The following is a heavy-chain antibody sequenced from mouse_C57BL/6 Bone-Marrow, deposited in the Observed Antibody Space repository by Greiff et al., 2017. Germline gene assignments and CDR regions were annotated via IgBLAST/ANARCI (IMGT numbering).Heavy chain of an antibody. Sequence: VKLQESGAELARPGASVKLSCKASGYTFTSYGISWVKQRTGQGLEWIGEIYPRSGNTYYNEKFKGKATLTADKSSSTAYMEHRSLTSEDSAVYFCARRYYGTFECWGQGTTLTVSS. D-gene: IGHD1-1*01. CDR1: GYTFTSYG. CDR3: ARRYYGTFEC. CDR2: IYPRSGNT. V-gene: IGHV1-81*01. J-gene: IGHJ2*01.